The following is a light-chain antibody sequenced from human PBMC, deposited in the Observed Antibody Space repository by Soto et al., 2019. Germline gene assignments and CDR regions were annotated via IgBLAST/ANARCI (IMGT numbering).Light chain of an antibody. V-gene: IGLV2-23*01. Sequence: QSVLTQPASVSGSPGQSITISCTGTSSDVGRYNLVSWYQQRPGKAPKLMIFEDNKRPSGVSNRFSGSKSGNTASLTISGLQAEDEADYYCCSSAGISTSVFGGGTKLTVL. J-gene: IGLJ2*01. CDR3: CSSAGISTSV. CDR1: SSDVGRYNL. CDR2: EDN.